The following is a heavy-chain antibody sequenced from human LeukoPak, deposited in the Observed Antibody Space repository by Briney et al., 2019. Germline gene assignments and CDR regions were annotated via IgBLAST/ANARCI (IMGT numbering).Heavy chain of an antibody. CDR1: GFTVSSNY. CDR2: IYSGGST. CDR3: ASGSGSYRTPYYYMDV. Sequence: GGSLRLSCAASGFTVSSNYMSWVRQAPGEGLEWVSVIYSGGSTYYADSVKGRFTISRDNSKNTLYLQMDSLRAEDTAVYYCASGSGSYRTPYYYMDVWGTGTTVTVSS. J-gene: IGHJ6*03. D-gene: IGHD3-10*01. V-gene: IGHV3-53*01.